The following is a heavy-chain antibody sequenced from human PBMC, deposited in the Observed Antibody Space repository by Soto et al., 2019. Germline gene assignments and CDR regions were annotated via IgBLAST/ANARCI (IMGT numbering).Heavy chain of an antibody. J-gene: IGHJ6*02. CDR1: GYTFTSYY. V-gene: IGHV1-46*01. CDR3: ARDLRSHDYGDYYYYGMDV. Sequence: QVQLVQSGAEVKKPGASVKVSSKASGYTFTSYYMHWVGRAPGQGLEWMGIINPSGGSTSYAQKFQGRVTMTRDTSTSTVYMELSSLRSEDTAVYYCARDLRSHDYGDYYYYGMDVWGQGTTVTVSS. D-gene: IGHD4-17*01. CDR2: INPSGGST.